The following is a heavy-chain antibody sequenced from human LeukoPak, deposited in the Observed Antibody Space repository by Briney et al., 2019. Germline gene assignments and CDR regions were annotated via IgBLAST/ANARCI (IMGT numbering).Heavy chain of an antibody. D-gene: IGHD6-13*01. Sequence: RASVKVSCKASGYSFTSYAMNWVRQAPGQGLEWMGWINTNTGNPTYAQGFTGRFVFSLDTSVSTAYLQISSLKAEDTAVYYCAREFYSSSRYWFDPWGQGTLVTVSS. CDR2: INTNTGNP. J-gene: IGHJ5*02. V-gene: IGHV7-4-1*02. CDR3: AREFYSSSRYWFDP. CDR1: GYSFTSYA.